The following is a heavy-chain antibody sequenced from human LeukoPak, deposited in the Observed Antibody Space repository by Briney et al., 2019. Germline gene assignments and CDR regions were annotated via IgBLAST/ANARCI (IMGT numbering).Heavy chain of an antibody. CDR3: ASYRTVRGIISYYFDY. CDR1: GGTFSSYD. CDR2: IIPIFGTA. J-gene: IGHJ4*02. D-gene: IGHD3-10*01. V-gene: IGHV1-69*05. Sequence: GASVKVSCKASGGTFSSYDISWVRQAPGQGLEWMGGIIPIFGTANYAQKFQGRVTITTDESTSTAYMELSSLRSEDTAVYYCASYRTVRGIISYYFDYRGQGTLVTVSS.